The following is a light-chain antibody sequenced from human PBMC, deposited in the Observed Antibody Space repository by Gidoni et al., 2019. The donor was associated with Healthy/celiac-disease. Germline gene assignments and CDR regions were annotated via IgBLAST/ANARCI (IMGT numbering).Light chain of an antibody. J-gene: IGKJ2*01. CDR3: QQSYSTPYT. Sequence: DIQMTQSPSSLSASVGDRVTITCRASQSISSYLKWYPQKPGKAPKHLIYAASSFHSGVPSRFSGSGTGTEYTLTISSLQPEEFATYYSQQSYSTPYTFGQXTKLEIK. CDR1: QSISSY. V-gene: IGKV1-39*01. CDR2: AAS.